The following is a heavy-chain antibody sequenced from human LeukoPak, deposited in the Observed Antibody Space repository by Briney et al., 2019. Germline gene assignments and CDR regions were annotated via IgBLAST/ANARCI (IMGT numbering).Heavy chain of an antibody. Sequence: GGSLRLSCAASGFTFNKYAMSWVRQAPGKGLEWVSAIGGGGFNTYYADSVKGRFTISRDNSKNTLYLQMNSLRAEDTAVYYCARGPPRFDYWGQGTLVTVSS. CDR3: ARGPPRFDY. CDR2: IGGGGFNT. V-gene: IGHV3-23*01. D-gene: IGHD3-3*01. J-gene: IGHJ4*02. CDR1: GFTFNKYA.